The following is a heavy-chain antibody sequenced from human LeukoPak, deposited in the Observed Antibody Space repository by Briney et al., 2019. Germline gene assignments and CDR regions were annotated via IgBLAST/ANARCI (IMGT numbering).Heavy chain of an antibody. CDR1: GFTFSSYA. D-gene: IGHD2-2*01. CDR3: AKGRRIVVVPAAVDV. Sequence: GGSLRLSCAASGFTFSSYAMSWVRQAPGKGLEWVSAISGSGGSTYYADSVKGRFTISRDNSKNTLYLQMNSLRAEDTAVYYCAKGRRIVVVPAAVDVWGKGTTVTVSS. J-gene: IGHJ6*04. CDR2: ISGSGGST. V-gene: IGHV3-23*01.